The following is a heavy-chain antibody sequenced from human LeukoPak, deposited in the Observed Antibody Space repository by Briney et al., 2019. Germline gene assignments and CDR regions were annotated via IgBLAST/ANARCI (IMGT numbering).Heavy chain of an antibody. CDR2: MNPNSGNT. J-gene: IGHJ6*03. D-gene: IGHD2-2*01. CDR1: GYTFTSYD. V-gene: IGHV1-8*01. Sequence: GASVKVSCKASGYTFTSYDINWVRQATGQGLEWMGWMNPNSGNTGYAQKFQGRVTMTRNTSISTAYMELSSLRSEDTAVYYCARGVKYQLLRGLRSYYYYMDVWGKGTTVTVSS. CDR3: ARGVKYQLLRGLRSYYYYMDV.